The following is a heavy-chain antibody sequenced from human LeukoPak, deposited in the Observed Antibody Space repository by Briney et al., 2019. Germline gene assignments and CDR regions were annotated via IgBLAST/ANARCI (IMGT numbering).Heavy chain of an antibody. V-gene: IGHV4-59*01. Sequence: SETLSLTCTVSGGSISSYYWSWIRQPPGKGLEWIGYIYYSGSTNYNPSLKSRVTISVDTSKNQFSLKLSSVTAADTAVYYCARFGGPHAFDIWGQGIMVTVSS. CDR3: ARFGGPHAFDI. D-gene: IGHD3-3*01. CDR2: IYYSGST. CDR1: GGSISSYY. J-gene: IGHJ3*02.